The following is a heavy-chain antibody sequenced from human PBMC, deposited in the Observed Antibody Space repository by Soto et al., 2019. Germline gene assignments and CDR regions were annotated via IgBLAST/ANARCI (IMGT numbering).Heavy chain of an antibody. V-gene: IGHV1-69*06. Sequence: SVKVSCKASGGTFSSYAISWVRQAPGQGLEWMGGIIPIFGTANYAQKFQGRVTITADKSTSTAYMELSSLRSEDTAVYYCARARETYYYDSSGYYYTPYPDYWGQGTLVTVSS. J-gene: IGHJ4*02. CDR3: ARARETYYYDSSGYYYTPYPDY. CDR1: GGTFSSYA. CDR2: IIPIFGTA. D-gene: IGHD3-22*01.